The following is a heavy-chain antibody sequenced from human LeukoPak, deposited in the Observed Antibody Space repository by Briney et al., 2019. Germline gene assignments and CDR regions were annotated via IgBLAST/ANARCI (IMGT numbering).Heavy chain of an antibody. D-gene: IGHD2-21*01. CDR3: ASSPYCGGDCYSY. CDR2: IIPILGMA. CDR1: GGTFSSYT. J-gene: IGHJ4*02. V-gene: IGHV1-69*02. Sequence: SVKVSCKASGGTFSSYTISWVRQAPGQGLEWMGRIIPILGMANYAQKFQGRVTITADKSTSTAYMELSSLRSEDTAVYYCASSPYCGGDCYSYWGQGTLVTVSS.